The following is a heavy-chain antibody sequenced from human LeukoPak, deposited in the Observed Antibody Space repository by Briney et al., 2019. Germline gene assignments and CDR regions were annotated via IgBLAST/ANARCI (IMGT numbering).Heavy chain of an antibody. D-gene: IGHD6-19*01. Sequence: PGRSLRLSCAASGFTFSSYGMHWVRQAPGKGLEWVAVISYDGSNKYYADSVKGRFTISRDNSKNTLYLQMNSLRAEDTAVYYCAKDLSPFRGGSGWYRWRPFKPWDDGDYGMDVWGQGTTVTVSS. CDR2: ISYDGSNK. CDR3: AKDLSPFRGGSGWYRWRPFKPWDDGDYGMDV. J-gene: IGHJ6*02. V-gene: IGHV3-30*18. CDR1: GFTFSSYG.